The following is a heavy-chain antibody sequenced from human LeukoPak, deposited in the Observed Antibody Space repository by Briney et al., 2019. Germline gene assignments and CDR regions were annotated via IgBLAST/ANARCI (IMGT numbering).Heavy chain of an antibody. J-gene: IGHJ4*02. D-gene: IGHD4-17*01. CDR3: ARDYADYVGYFFFDY. CDR1: GFTFNNYV. Sequence: GGSLRLSCAASGFTFNNYVMNWVRQAPGQGLAGVSSISGGGETTYYADSAKGRFTISRDNSQNTLYLQMNSLRAEDTAVYYCARDYADYVGYFFFDYWGQGTLVTVSS. CDR2: ISGGGETT. V-gene: IGHV3-23*01.